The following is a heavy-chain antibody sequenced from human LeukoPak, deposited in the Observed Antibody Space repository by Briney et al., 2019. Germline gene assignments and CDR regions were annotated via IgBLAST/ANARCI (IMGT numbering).Heavy chain of an antibody. CDR3: AKDRRACSSSSCYYRFDY. V-gene: IGHV3-23*01. D-gene: IGHD2-2*01. Sequence: PGGSLRLSCAASEFTFSSYAMSWVRQAPGKGLEWVSAISDSGGSTYYADSVKGRFTVSRDNSKNTMYLQMNSLSAEDTAVYYCAKDRRACSSSSCYYRFDYWGQGTLVTVSS. J-gene: IGHJ4*02. CDR1: EFTFSSYA. CDR2: ISDSGGST.